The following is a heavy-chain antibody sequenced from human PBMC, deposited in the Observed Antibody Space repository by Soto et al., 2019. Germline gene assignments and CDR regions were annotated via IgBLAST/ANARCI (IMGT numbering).Heavy chain of an antibody. J-gene: IGHJ6*02. Sequence: AISGSGGSTYYADSVKGRFTISRDNSKNTLYLQMNSLRAEDTAVYYCAKDDTPITIFGVALGVLHGMDVWGQGTTVTVSS. D-gene: IGHD3-3*01. V-gene: IGHV3-23*01. CDR3: AKDDTPITIFGVALGVLHGMDV. CDR2: ISGSGGST.